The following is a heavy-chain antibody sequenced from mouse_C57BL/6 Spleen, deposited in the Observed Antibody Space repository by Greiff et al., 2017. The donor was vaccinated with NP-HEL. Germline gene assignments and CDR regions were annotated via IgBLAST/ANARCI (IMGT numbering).Heavy chain of an antibody. CDR3: TTYDYGGFAY. D-gene: IGHD2-4*01. CDR2: IDPEDGDT. J-gene: IGHJ3*01. V-gene: IGHV14-1*01. CDR1: GFNIKDYY. Sequence: EVQLQQSGAELVRPGASVKLSCTASGFNIKDYYMHWVKQRPEQGLEWIGRIDPEDGDTEYAPKFQGKATMTADTSSKTAYLQLSSLTSEDTAVYYCTTYDYGGFAYWGQGTLVTVSA.